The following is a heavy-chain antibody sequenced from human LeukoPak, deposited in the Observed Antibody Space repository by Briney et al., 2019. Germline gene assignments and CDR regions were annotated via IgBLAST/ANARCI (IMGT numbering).Heavy chain of an antibody. V-gene: IGHV4-59*08. CDR2: IYYSGSS. CDR1: GGSISSSY. J-gene: IGHJ4*02. Sequence: SETLSLTCTVSGGSISSSYWSWIRQPPGKGLEWIGYIYYSGSSNYNPSLKSRVTISVDTSKNQVSLKLSFVTAADTAVYYCARGNDYWGQGTLVTVSS. CDR3: ARGNDY.